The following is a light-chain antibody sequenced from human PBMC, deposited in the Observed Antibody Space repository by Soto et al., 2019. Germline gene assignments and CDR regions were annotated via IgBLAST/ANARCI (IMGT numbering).Light chain of an antibody. J-gene: IGLJ1*01. CDR1: SSNIGAGYD. Sequence: QSVLTQPPSVSGAPGQRVTISCTGSSSNIGAGYDVHWYQQLPGAAPKLLIYGNSNRPSGVPDRFSGSKSGTSASLAITGLQADDEADYYCQSYDSSLSAFFGTGTKVTVL. V-gene: IGLV1-40*01. CDR3: QSYDSSLSAF. CDR2: GNS.